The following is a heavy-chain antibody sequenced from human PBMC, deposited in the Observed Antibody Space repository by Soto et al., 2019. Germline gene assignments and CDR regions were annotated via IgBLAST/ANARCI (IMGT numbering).Heavy chain of an antibody. CDR2: IYYSGST. CDR3: ARDLWTGGSWFDP. CDR1: GGSISSFY. D-gene: IGHD3-3*01. J-gene: IGHJ5*02. Sequence: KPSETLSLTCTVSGGSISSFYWGWIRQPPGKGLEWIGYIYYSGSTNYNPSLKSRVTISVDTSKNQFSLKLSSVTAADTAVYYCARDLWTGGSWFDPWGQGTLVTVSS. V-gene: IGHV4-59*01.